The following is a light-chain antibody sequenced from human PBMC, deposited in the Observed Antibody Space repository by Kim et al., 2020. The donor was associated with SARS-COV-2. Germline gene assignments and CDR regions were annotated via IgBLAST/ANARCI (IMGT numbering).Light chain of an antibody. Sequence: ALVQTVGITYQVDSLRIYFPSWYLQKPGQAPVLIIFGIDNRPSGIPDRFSGSRSGNTASLTITGAQAEDEADYYCNSRDSSGDHVIFGGGTQLTVL. J-gene: IGLJ2*01. CDR1: SLRIYF. V-gene: IGLV3-19*01. CDR3: NSRDSSGDHVI. CDR2: GID.